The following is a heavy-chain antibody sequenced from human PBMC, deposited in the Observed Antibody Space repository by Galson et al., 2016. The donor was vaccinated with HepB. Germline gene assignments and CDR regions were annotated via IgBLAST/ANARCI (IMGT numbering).Heavy chain of an antibody. D-gene: IGHD3-22*01. J-gene: IGHJ4*02. CDR1: GGSISSGGYY. Sequence: TLSLTCTVSGGSISSGGYYWSWIRQHPGKGLEWIGYIYYSGSTYYNPSLKSRVTISVDTSKNQFSLRLSSVTAAATAVYYCAIDDSSGDTSVCDYWGQGTLVTVSS. CDR2: IYYSGST. V-gene: IGHV4-31*03. CDR3: AIDDSSGDTSVCDY.